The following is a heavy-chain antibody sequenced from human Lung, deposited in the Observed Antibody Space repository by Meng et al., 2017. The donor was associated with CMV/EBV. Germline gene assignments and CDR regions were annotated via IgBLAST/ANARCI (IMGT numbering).Heavy chain of an antibody. V-gene: IGHV3-23*01. J-gene: IGHJ4*02. CDR3: TTSIAAQNFED. CDR2: ISGSGGST. Sequence: ESXKISCAASGFTFSSYAMSWVRQAPGKGLEWVSAISGSGGSTYYADSVKGRFTISRDKSKNTLYLQMISLRAEDTAVYYCTTSIAAQNFEDWGQRTRVTVAS. CDR1: GFTFSSYA. D-gene: IGHD6-13*01.